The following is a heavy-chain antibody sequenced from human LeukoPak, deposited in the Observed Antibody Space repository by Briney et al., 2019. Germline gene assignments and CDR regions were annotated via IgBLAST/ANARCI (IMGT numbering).Heavy chain of an antibody. CDR2: IRYDGSNK. D-gene: IGHD6-19*01. J-gene: IGHJ4*02. CDR1: GFTFSSYG. CDR3: ANDPYSSGWLSKYYFDY. Sequence: GGSLRLSCAASGFTFSSYGMHWVRQAPGKGLEWVAFIRYDGSNKYYADSVKGRFTISRDNSKNTLYLQMNSLRAEDTAVYYCANDPYSSGWLSKYYFDYWGQGTLVTVSS. V-gene: IGHV3-30*02.